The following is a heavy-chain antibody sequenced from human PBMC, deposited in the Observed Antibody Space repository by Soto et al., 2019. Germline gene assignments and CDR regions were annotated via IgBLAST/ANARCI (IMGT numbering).Heavy chain of an antibody. Sequence: SETLSLTCAVSGGSISSGGYSWSWIRQPPGKGLEWIGYIFHSGSPYYNPSLKSRVTISVDRSKNQFSLKLSSVTAADTAVYSCARAHYGDYGYGMDVWGQGTTVTVSS. J-gene: IGHJ6*02. CDR1: GGSISSGGYS. D-gene: IGHD4-17*01. V-gene: IGHV4-30-2*01. CDR2: IFHSGSP. CDR3: ARAHYGDYGYGMDV.